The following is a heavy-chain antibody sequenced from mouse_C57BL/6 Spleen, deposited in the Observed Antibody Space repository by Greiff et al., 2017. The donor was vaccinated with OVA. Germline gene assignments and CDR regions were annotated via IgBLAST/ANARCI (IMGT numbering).Heavy chain of an antibody. D-gene: IGHD2-5*01. V-gene: IGHV5-17*01. CDR2: ISSGSSTI. J-gene: IGHJ2*01. CDR1: GFTFSDYG. Sequence: EVMLVESGGGLVKPGGSLKLSCAASGFTFSDYGMHWVRQAPEKGLEWVAYISSGSSTIYYADTVKGRFTISRDNAKSTLFLQMTSLRSEDTAMYYCAKPNYSNYFDYWGQGTTLTVSS. CDR3: AKPNYSNYFDY.